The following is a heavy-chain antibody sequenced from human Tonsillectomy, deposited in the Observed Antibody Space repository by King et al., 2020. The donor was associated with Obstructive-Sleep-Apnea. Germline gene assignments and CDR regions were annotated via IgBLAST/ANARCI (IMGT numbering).Heavy chain of an antibody. D-gene: IGHD3-3*01. J-gene: IGHJ4*02. V-gene: IGHV3-23*04. CDR1: GFTFSSYA. CDR3: AKDLSITIYGVGVFDY. Sequence: VQLVESGGGLVQPGGSQTLSCAASGFTFSSYAMSWVRQAPGKGLEWVSTVSGSGAKTYYADSVKGRFTISRDNSKNTLYLQMNSLRAEDTAVYYCAKDLSITIYGVGVFDYWGQGTLVTVSS. CDR2: VSGSGAKT.